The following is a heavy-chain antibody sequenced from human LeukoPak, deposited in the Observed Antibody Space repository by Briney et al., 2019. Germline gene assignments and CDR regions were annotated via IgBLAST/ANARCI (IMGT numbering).Heavy chain of an antibody. V-gene: IGHV4-34*01. Sequence: SETLSLTCAVYGGSFSGYYWSWIRQPPGKGLEWIGEINHSGSTNYNPSLKSRVTISVDTSKNQFSLKLSSVTAADTAVYYCARLQGGVRSGGDFDYWGQGTLVTVSS. J-gene: IGHJ4*02. CDR2: INHSGST. CDR1: GGSFSGYY. D-gene: IGHD3-16*01. CDR3: ARLQGGVRSGGDFDY.